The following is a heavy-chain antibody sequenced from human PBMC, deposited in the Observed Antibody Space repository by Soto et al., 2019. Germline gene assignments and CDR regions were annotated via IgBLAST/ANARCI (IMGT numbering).Heavy chain of an antibody. CDR1: GGSISSYY. D-gene: IGHD6-13*01. Sequence: SETLSLTCTVSGGSISSYYWSLLRQPPGKRLEWIGYIYYSGSTNYNPSLKSRVTISVDTSKNQFSLKLSSVTAADTAVYYCTRDRAISTAGHYYYYMDVWGKGTTVTVSS. J-gene: IGHJ6*03. CDR2: IYYSGST. V-gene: IGHV4-59*01. CDR3: TRDRAISTAGHYYYYMDV.